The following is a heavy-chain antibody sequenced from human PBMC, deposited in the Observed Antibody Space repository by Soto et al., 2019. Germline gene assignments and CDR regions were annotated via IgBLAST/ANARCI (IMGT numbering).Heavy chain of an antibody. CDR1: GFTFSSYA. CDR3: AKDVEGYCSGGSCYYYWYFDL. J-gene: IGHJ2*01. CDR2: ISGSGGST. Sequence: GGSLRLSCAASGFTFSSYAMSWVRQAPGKGLEWVSAISGSGGSTYYADSVKGRFTISRDNSKNTLYLQMNSLRAEDTAVYYCAKDVEGYCSGGSCYYYWYFDLWGRGTLVTVSS. D-gene: IGHD2-15*01. V-gene: IGHV3-23*01.